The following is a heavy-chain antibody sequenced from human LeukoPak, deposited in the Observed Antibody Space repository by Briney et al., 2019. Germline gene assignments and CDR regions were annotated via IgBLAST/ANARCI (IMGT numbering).Heavy chain of an antibody. CDR2: ISAYNGKT. CDR1: GYTFTRYG. Sequence: ASVKVSCKASGYTFTRYGVSWVRQAPGQGLEWMGWISAYNGKTNYAQKFQGRFTMTTDTSTSTAYMDLRSLRPDDTAVYYCARDKDYGSGTFYTRPPVTYYYYGMDVWGQGTTVTVSS. CDR3: ARDKDYGSGTFYTRPPVTYYYYGMDV. D-gene: IGHD3-10*01. V-gene: IGHV1-18*01. J-gene: IGHJ6*02.